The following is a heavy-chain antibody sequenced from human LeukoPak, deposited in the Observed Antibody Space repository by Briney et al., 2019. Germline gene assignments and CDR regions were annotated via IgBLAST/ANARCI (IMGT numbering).Heavy chain of an antibody. D-gene: IGHD4-17*01. V-gene: IGHV3-64D*06. CDR3: AKGDDYGDYGADY. Sequence: GGSLRLSCSASGFTFSTYTMHWVRQAPGKGLESVSAFSSDGSSTFYADSVKGRFSISRDNSQNTLYLQMSSLRTEDTAVYYCAKGDDYGDYGADYWGQGTLVTVSS. J-gene: IGHJ4*02. CDR1: GFTFSTYT. CDR2: FSSDGSST.